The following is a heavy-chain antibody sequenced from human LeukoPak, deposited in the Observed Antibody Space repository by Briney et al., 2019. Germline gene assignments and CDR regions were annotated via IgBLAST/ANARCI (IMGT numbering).Heavy chain of an antibody. V-gene: IGHV1-3*01. D-gene: IGHD1-26*01. CDR1: GYTFTNYA. CDR2: INVGNGNT. Sequence: ASVKVSCKASGYTFTNYAMHWVRQAPGQRLEWMGWINVGNGNTKYSQKFQGRVTITRDTSASTAYIELSSLRSEDTAIYYCARADAGGNWFDPWGQGTLVTVSS. CDR3: ARADAGGNWFDP. J-gene: IGHJ5*02.